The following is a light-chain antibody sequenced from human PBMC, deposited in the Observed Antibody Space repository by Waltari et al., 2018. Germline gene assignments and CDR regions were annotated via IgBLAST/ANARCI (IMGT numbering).Light chain of an antibody. J-gene: IGKJ1*01. CDR2: DAS. CDR1: QSVSSY. CDR3: QQRSNWPPGRT. V-gene: IGKV3-11*01. Sequence: EIVLTQSPATLSLSPGERATLSCRASQSVSSYLAWYQQKPGQAPRLRIYDASNRATGIPARFSGSGSGTDFTLTISSLEPEDFAVYYCQQRSNWPPGRTFGQGTNVEIK.